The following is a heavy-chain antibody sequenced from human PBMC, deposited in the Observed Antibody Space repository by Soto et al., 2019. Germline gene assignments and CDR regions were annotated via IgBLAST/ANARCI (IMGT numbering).Heavy chain of an antibody. CDR3: ARRTTGYSSSWYYYYGMDV. V-gene: IGHV5-51*01. CDR1: GYSFTSYW. CDR2: IYPGDSDT. Sequence: ESLKISFKGAGYSFTSYWIGWVRQMPGKGLEWMGIIYPGDSDTRYSPSFQGQVTISADKFISTAYLQWSSLKASDTAMYYCARRTTGYSSSWYYYYGMDVWGQGTTVTVSS. D-gene: IGHD6-13*01. J-gene: IGHJ6*02.